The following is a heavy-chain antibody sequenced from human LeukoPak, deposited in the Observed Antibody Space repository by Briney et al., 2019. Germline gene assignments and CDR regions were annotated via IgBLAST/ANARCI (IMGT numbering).Heavy chain of an antibody. J-gene: IGHJ4*02. CDR2: INTNTGNP. Sequence: ASVKVSCKASGYTFTRSAINWVRQAPGQGLEWMGWINTNTGNPTYAQGFTGRFVFSLDTSVSTAYLQSNSLKAEETAVYYCARGRGGAAGTNRTLYFFDNWGQGTLVTVSS. V-gene: IGHV7-4-1*02. CDR3: ARGRGGAAGTNRTLYFFDN. CDR1: GYTFTRSA. D-gene: IGHD6-13*01.